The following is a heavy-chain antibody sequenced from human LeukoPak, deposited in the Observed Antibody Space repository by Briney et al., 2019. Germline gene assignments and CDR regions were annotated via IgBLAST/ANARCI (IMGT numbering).Heavy chain of an antibody. J-gene: IGHJ6*03. V-gene: IGHV3-23*01. CDR3: AKGGGYYGGNVGYYYYYMDV. CDR1: GFTFSSYG. D-gene: IGHD4-23*01. Sequence: GGSLRLSCAASGFTFSSYGMNWVRQAPGKGLEWVSALSDGGDRTYYADSVKGRFTISRDNSKDTLYVQMNSLRAEDTAVYYCAKGGGYYGGNVGYYYYYMDVWGKGTTVTISS. CDR2: LSDGGDRT.